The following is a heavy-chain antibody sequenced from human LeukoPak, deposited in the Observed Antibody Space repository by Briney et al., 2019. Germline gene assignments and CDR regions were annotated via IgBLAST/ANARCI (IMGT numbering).Heavy chain of an antibody. CDR3: ARDMTWLVPPA. J-gene: IGHJ5*02. Sequence: LSLTCAVSGYSISSGYYWGWIRQPPGKGLEWVSYISSSSSTIYYADSVKGRFTISRDNAENSLYLQMNSLRAEDTAVYYCARDMTWLVPPAWGQGTLVTVSS. CDR1: GYSISSGYY. CDR2: ISSSSSTI. V-gene: IGHV3-11*04. D-gene: IGHD6-19*01.